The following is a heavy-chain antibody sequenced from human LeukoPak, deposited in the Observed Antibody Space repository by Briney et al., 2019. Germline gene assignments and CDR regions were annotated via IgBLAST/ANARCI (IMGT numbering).Heavy chain of an antibody. J-gene: IGHJ4*02. V-gene: IGHV1-24*01. Sequence: ASVKLSCKISGHSLSDLAIHWGGEAPGEGLEWMGGFDSENNKMVYSQKFQGRVTMTADTSADTAYMELTSLRSEDTAVYFCATDRVYRSSGRSWGFFDYWGQGTLVIVSS. CDR3: ATDRVYRSSGRSWGFFDY. D-gene: IGHD6-19*01. CDR1: GHSLSDLA. CDR2: FDSENNKM.